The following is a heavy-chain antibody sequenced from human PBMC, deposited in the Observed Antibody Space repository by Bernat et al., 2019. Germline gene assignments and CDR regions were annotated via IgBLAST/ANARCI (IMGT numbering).Heavy chain of an antibody. Sequence: QVDLVESGGGVVQPGGSLRLSCAASGFSFSNYGIHWVRQAPGKGLEWVAFIRYDGSGKFYAESVKGRFTISRDNSKSTLDLQMNSLRVEDTAVYYCVKELERRKEAFDIWGRGAMVSVSS. CDR1: GFSFSNYG. V-gene: IGHV3-30*02. CDR2: IRYDGSGK. CDR3: VKELERRKEAFDI. D-gene: IGHD3-3*01. J-gene: IGHJ3*02.